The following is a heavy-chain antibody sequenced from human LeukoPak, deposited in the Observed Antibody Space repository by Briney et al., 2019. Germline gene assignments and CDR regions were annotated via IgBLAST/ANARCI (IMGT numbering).Heavy chain of an antibody. CDR3: AKGRTEGGTLALDY. CDR2: ISGDGKDR. Sequence: GGSLRLSCAASGFTFSSYGMSWVRQAPGKGLQWVSAISGDGKDRDYPDSVKGRFTISRDNSKKTLYLQVNSLRAEDTAVYYCAKGRTEGGTLALDYWGQGTLVTVSS. V-gene: IGHV3-23*01. J-gene: IGHJ4*02. D-gene: IGHD6-19*01. CDR1: GFTFSSYG.